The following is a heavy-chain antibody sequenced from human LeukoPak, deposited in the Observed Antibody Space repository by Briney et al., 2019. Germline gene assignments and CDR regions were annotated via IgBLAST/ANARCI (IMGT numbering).Heavy chain of an antibody. CDR3: ARSGFSTGFYLDF. J-gene: IGHJ4*02. Sequence: ASVKVSCKASGYTFTGQFIHWLRQAPGQGLQWMGWIDPSSGVPHYAQKFQDTITLTRDTSNATAYMEVHRLQSDDTAVYYCARSGFSTGFYLDFWGQGTLISVSS. CDR1: GYTFTGQF. CDR2: IDPSSGVP. V-gene: IGHV1-2*02. D-gene: IGHD2-8*02.